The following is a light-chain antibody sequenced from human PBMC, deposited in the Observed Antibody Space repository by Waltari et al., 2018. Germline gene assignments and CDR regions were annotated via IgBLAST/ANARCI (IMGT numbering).Light chain of an antibody. V-gene: IGKV2-28*01. J-gene: IGKJ4*01. Sequence: DIVMTQSPLSLPVTPGEPASISCRSSQSLLHSNGYNYLDWYLQKPGQSPQLLIYAASTLQSGVPSRFSGSGSGTDFTLTISSLQPEDVATYYCQKYNSAPPLTFGGGTKVEIK. CDR3: QKYNSAPPLT. CDR2: AAS. CDR1: QSLLHSNGYNY.